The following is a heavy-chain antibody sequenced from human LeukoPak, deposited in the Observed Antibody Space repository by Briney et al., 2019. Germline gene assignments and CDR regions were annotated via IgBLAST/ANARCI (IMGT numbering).Heavy chain of an antibody. V-gene: IGHV4-61*02. CDR2: IYTSGST. Sequence: SETLSLTCTVSGGSISSGSYYWSWIRQPAGKGLEWIGRIYTSGSTNYNPSLKSRVTISVDTSKNQFSLKLNSVTAADTAVYYCARNWYFDLWGRGTLVPVSS. J-gene: IGHJ2*01. CDR3: ARNWYFDL. CDR1: GGSISSGSYY.